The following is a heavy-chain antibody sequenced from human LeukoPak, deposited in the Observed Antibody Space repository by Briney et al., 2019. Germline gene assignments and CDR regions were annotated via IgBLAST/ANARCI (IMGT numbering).Heavy chain of an antibody. CDR1: GFPFNSYS. Sequence: SGGSLRLSCAASGFPFNSYSMNGVRQAPGKGLEWVSSISSSSSYIYYADSVKGRFTISRDNAKNSLYLQMNSLRAEDTAVYYCARRYYYDSSGYGDYWGQGTLVTVSS. CDR3: ARRYYYDSSGYGDY. J-gene: IGHJ4*02. V-gene: IGHV3-21*01. D-gene: IGHD3-22*01. CDR2: ISSSSSYI.